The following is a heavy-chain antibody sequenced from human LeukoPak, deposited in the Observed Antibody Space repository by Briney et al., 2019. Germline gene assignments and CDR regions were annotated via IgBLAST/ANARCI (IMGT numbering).Heavy chain of an antibody. V-gene: IGHV4-30-2*01. CDR3: ASSGGRGYSXGYFDY. CDR1: GGSISSGGYS. Sequence: SQTLSLTCAVSGGSISSGGYSWSWIRQPPGKGLEWIGYIYHSGSTYYNPSLKSRVTISVDRSKNQFSLKLSSVTAADTAVYYCASSGGRGYSXGYFDYWGQGTLVTVST. J-gene: IGHJ4*02. D-gene: IGHD5-18*01. CDR2: IYHSGST.